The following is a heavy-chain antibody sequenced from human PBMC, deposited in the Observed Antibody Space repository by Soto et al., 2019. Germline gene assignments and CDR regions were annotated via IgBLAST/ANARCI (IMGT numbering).Heavy chain of an antibody. CDR3: ATGYTYGSY. CDR2: ISYDGSNE. D-gene: IGHD5-18*01. J-gene: IGHJ4*02. CDR1: GFTFSTSA. V-gene: IGHV3-30-3*01. Sequence: GGSLKISCAASGFTFSTSAMQWVRQAPGKGLEGVAVISYDGSNENYADSVKGRFTISRDNSKNTLYLQMNSLRAEDTAVYFCATGYTYGSYWGQGTLVTVSS.